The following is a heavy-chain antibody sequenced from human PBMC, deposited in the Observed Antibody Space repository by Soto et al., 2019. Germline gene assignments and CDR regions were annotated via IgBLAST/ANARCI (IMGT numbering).Heavy chain of an antibody. V-gene: IGHV1-18*01. Sequence: ASVKVSCKDSGYTFSSIGISWVRQAPGQGLECMGWISPYKGNTHYAQGLQGRVTMTTXTXTSXAXMKLXSLRSDDTDVYYCARDLDASGSYYPDYWG. D-gene: IGHD3-10*01. CDR1: GYTFSSIG. CDR2: ISPYKGNT. CDR3: ARDLDASGSYYPDY. J-gene: IGHJ4*01.